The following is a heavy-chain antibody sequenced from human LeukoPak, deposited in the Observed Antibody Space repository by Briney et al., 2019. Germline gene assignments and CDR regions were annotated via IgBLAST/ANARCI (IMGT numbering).Heavy chain of an antibody. D-gene: IGHD4-17*01. CDR1: GFTFSDYY. J-gene: IGHJ6*04. CDR2: ISSSSSYT. CDR3: ARVGGTVTTGEAYYYYYGMDV. V-gene: IGHV3-11*06. Sequence: GGSLRLSCAPSGFTFSDYYMSWIRQAPGQGREWVSYISSSSSYTNYADSVKGRFTISRDNAKNSRYLQMNSLRAEDTAAYYCARVGGTVTTGEAYYYYYGMDVWGKGTTVTVSS.